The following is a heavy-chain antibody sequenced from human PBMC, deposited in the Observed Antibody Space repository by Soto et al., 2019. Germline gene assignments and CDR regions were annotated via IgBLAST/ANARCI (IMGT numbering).Heavy chain of an antibody. J-gene: IGHJ6*02. Sequence: SETLSLTCAVYGGSFSGYYWSWIRQPPGKGLEWIGEINHSGSTNYNPSLKSRVTISVDTSKNQFSLKLSSVTAADTAVYYCARGSGMAAAGSYMDVWGQGTTVTVSS. CDR1: GGSFSGYY. CDR2: INHSGST. CDR3: ARGSGMAAAGSYMDV. D-gene: IGHD6-13*01. V-gene: IGHV4-34*01.